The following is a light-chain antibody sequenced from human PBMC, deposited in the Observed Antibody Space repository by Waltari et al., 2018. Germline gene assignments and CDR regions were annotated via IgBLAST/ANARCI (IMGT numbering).Light chain of an antibody. CDR3: CAHAGSGIWV. J-gene: IGLJ3*02. CDR2: EDT. V-gene: IGLV2-23*01. Sequence: QSALTQPASVSGSPGQSITLSCTGTSSDVGRYNLVPWYQQHPGKVPKLIIYEDTKRPSGVSDRFSGSKSGNTASLTISGLQAEDEADYHCCAHAGSGIWVFGGGTKLTVL. CDR1: SSDVGRYNL.